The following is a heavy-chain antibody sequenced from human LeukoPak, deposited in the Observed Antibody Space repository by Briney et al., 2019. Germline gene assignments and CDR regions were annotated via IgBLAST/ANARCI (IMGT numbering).Heavy chain of an antibody. CDR1: GASISSSSSY. V-gene: IGHV4-39*07. Sequence: SETLSLTCTVSGASISSSSSYWGWIRQPPGKGLEWIGTISYSGSTKYSPSIKGRVTVSLDTSKNQFSLKLSSVTAADTAVYYCARGTHIPPMDPSGSMAYWGQGTLVTVSS. CDR2: ISYSGST. J-gene: IGHJ4*02. CDR3: ARGTHIPPMDPSGSMAY. D-gene: IGHD3-22*01.